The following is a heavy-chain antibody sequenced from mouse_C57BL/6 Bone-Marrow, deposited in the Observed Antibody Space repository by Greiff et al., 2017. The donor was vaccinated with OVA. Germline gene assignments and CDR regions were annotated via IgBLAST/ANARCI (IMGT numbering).Heavy chain of an antibody. CDR1: GYTFTSYW. D-gene: IGHD2-4*01. J-gene: IGHJ3*01. CDR2: IDPSDSYT. Sequence: VQLKQPGAELVRPGTSVKLSCKASGYTFTSYWMHWVKQRPGQGLEWIGVIDPSDSYTNYNQKFKGKATLTVDTSSSTAYMQLSSLTSEDSAVYYCAREVGTLYDYYAYWGQGTLVTVSA. CDR3: AREVGTLYDYYAY. V-gene: IGHV1-59*01.